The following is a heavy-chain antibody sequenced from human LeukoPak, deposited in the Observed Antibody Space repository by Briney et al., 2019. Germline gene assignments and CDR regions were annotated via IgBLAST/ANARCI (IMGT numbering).Heavy chain of an antibody. CDR2: MNPNSGNT. CDR1: GYTFTSYD. Sequence: ASVKVSCKASGYTFTSYDINWVRQATGQGLEWMGWMNPNSGNTGYAQKFQGRVTMTRNTSISTAYMELSSLRSEDTAMYYCARGRGGRYCSSTSCYWFDPWGQGTLVTVSS. D-gene: IGHD2-2*01. V-gene: IGHV1-8*01. CDR3: ARGRGGRYCSSTSCYWFDP. J-gene: IGHJ5*02.